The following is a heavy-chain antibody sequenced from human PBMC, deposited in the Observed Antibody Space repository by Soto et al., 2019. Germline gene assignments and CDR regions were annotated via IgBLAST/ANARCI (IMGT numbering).Heavy chain of an antibody. V-gene: IGHV4-61*01. CDR1: GGSVSSGSYS. D-gene: IGHD6-19*01. J-gene: IGHJ4*02. CDR2: IYYSGST. Sequence: SGGSVSSGSYSWRVIPQPPGKGLEWIWYIYYSGSTNYNPSLKSRVTISVDTSKNQFSLKLSSVTAADTAVYYCATGIAVAGYFDYWGQGTLVTVSS. CDR3: ATGIAVAGYFDY.